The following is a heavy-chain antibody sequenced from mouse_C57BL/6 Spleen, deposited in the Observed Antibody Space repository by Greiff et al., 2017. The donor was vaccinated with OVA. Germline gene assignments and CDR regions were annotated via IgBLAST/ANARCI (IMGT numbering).Heavy chain of an antibody. CDR1: GFTFSSYA. CDR3: AKDRGNSPFPLAY. CDR2: ISDGGSYT. Sequence: EVQLVESGGGLVKPGGSLKLSCAASGFTFSSYAMSWVRQTPEKRLEWVATISDGGSYTYYPDNVQGRFTLSRDNAKNNLYLQMSHLESEDTAVNYWAKDRGNSPFPLAYWGQGTWVPVSA. D-gene: IGHD2-1*01. V-gene: IGHV5-4*01. J-gene: IGHJ3*01.